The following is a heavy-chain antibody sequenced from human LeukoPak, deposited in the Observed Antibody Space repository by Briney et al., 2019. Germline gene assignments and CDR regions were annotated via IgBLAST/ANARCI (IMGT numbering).Heavy chain of an antibody. V-gene: IGHV3-30*04. Sequence: GRSLRLSCAASGFTFSSYAMHWVRQAPGKGLEWVAVISYDGSNKYYADSVKGRFTISRDNSKNTLYLQMNSLRAEDTAVYYCARDQWAATWPSYYYYYGMDVWGQGTTVTVS. CDR2: ISYDGSNK. CDR3: ARDQWAATWPSYYYYYGMDV. CDR1: GFTFSSYA. D-gene: IGHD2-15*01. J-gene: IGHJ6*02.